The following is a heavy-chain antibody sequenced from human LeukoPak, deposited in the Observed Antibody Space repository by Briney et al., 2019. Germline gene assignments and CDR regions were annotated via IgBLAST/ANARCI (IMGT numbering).Heavy chain of an antibody. Sequence: PSETLSLTCTVSGGSIRSYFWSWIRQPPGQGLELIGYIYNSGRFNYNPSLKSRVTISLDTSKNQFSLKLSSVTAADTAVYYCARRVSSGWVFDFWGQGTLVTVSS. CDR3: ARRVSSGWVFDF. V-gene: IGHV4-59*01. CDR2: IYNSGRF. J-gene: IGHJ4*02. D-gene: IGHD6-25*01. CDR1: GGSIRSYF.